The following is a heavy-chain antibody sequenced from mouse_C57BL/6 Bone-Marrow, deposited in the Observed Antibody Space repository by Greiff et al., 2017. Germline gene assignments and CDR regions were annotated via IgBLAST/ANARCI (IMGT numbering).Heavy chain of an antibody. CDR2: IDPSDSYT. CDR1: GYTFTSYW. D-gene: IGHD1-1*01. CDR3: ARWATVVARGNYFDY. J-gene: IGHJ2*01. Sequence: QVQLQQPGAELVRPGTSVKLSCKASGYTFTSYWMHWVKQRPGQGLEWIGVIDPSDSYTNYNQKFKGKATLTVDTSSSTAYMQLSSRTSEDSAVYYCARWATVVARGNYFDYWGKGTTLTVSS. V-gene: IGHV1-59*01.